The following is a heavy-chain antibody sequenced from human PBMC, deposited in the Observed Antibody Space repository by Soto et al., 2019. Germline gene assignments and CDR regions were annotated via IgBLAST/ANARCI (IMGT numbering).Heavy chain of an antibody. CDR2: INPNSGGT. D-gene: IGHD1-7*01. J-gene: IGHJ5*02. Sequence: ASVKVSCKASGYTFTGYYMHWVRQAPGQGLEWMGWINPNSGGTNYAQKFQGWVTMTADASISTAYMELSRLRSEDTAVYYFARDAPSELRPNWLDPWGQGTLVTVSS. CDR3: ARDAPSELRPNWLDP. CDR1: GYTFTGYY. V-gene: IGHV1-2*04.